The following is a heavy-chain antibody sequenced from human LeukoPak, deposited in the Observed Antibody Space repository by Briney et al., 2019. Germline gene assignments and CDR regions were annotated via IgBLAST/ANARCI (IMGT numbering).Heavy chain of an antibody. CDR2: ISSSSAKI. CDR1: EFTFVRYA. Sequence: GGSLRLSCAVSEFTFVRYAMNWVRQAPGKGLEWVSYISSSSAKIDYAESVKGRFTISRDNSKNSLYLQMDSLRAEDTAVYYCARDPSYASSWYHYMDVWGKGTTVTVSS. J-gene: IGHJ6*03. D-gene: IGHD6-13*01. CDR3: ARDPSYASSWYHYMDV. V-gene: IGHV3-48*04.